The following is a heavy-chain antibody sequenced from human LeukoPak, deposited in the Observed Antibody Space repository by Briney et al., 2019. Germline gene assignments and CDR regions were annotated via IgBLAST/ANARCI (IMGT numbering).Heavy chain of an antibody. CDR1: GYTFTGYY. J-gene: IGHJ4*02. CDR2: INPNNGAT. V-gene: IGHV1-2*06. CDR3: TRESGTYHGNDY. Sequence: ASVKVSCKASGYTFTGYYMHWVRQAPGQGLEWMGRINPNNGATNYAQKFQGRVTVTGDTSISTAYMELSSLRSDDTAVYYCTRESGTYHGNDYWGQGALVTVSS. D-gene: IGHD1-26*01.